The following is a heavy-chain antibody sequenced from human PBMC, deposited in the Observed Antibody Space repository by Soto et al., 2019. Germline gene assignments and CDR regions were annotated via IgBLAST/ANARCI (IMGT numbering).Heavy chain of an antibody. CDR3: ARDVSYCSSTSCYGWFVP. D-gene: IGHD2-2*01. CDR2: ISAYNGNT. CDR1: GYTFTSYG. J-gene: IGHJ5*02. Sequence: QVQLVQSGAEVKKPGASVKVSCKASGYTFTSYGISWVRQAPGQGLEWMGWISAYNGNTNYAQKLQGRVTMTTDTSPSTAYRELRSLRSDDTAVYYCARDVSYCSSTSCYGWFVPWGQGTLVTVSS. V-gene: IGHV1-18*01.